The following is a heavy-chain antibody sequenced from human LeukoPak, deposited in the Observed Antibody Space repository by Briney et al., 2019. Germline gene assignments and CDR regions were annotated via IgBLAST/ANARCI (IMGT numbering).Heavy chain of an antibody. CDR1: GFTFSSYS. V-gene: IGHV3-23*01. D-gene: IGHD3-10*01. Sequence: GGALTLSCAASGFTFSSYSMSWVRQPPAKGPQWVSIISASGGSTYYADSVNGRFTISRDKSRNYLQMNSLRGDDTAIYYCAKDVRVGEYYGSGSYFDYWGQGTLVTVSS. CDR2: ISASGGST. CDR3: AKDVRVGEYYGSGSYFDY. J-gene: IGHJ4*02.